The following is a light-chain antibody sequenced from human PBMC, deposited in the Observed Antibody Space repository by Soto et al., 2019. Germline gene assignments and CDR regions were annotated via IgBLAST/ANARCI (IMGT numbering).Light chain of an antibody. V-gene: IGLV2-8*01. CDR3: SIYAGGNSVI. Sequence: QPVLTQPPSASGSPGQSVAISCTGTSSDVGAYIYVSWYQQHPGKAPKLVIYEINKRPSGVPDRFSGSKSGNTASLTVSGLQVEDEADYYCSIYAGGNSVIFGGGTQLTVL. CDR1: SSDVGAYIY. CDR2: EIN. J-gene: IGLJ2*01.